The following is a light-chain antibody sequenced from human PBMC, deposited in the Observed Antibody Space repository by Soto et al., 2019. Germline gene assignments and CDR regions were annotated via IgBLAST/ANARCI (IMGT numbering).Light chain of an antibody. V-gene: IGLV1-44*01. J-gene: IGLJ1*01. CDR3: AAWDDSLYGRV. CDR2: SNN. CDR1: RSNIGSNP. Sequence: QSVLTQPPSASGTPGHRVTISCSGSRSNIGSNPVNWYQQLPGTAPKLLIDSNNQRPSGVPDRFSGSRSGTSASLAISGLQSEDEADYYCAAWDDSLYGRVFGTGTKLTVL.